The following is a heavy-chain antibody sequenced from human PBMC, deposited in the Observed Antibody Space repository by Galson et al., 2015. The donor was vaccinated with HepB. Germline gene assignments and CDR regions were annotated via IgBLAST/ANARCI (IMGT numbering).Heavy chain of an antibody. J-gene: IGHJ3*02. V-gene: IGHV3-11*01. CDR1: GFTFSDYY. CDR3: ARDRKWGYYDSSGFKIAPFDI. CDR2: ISSGGNDI. D-gene: IGHD3-22*01. Sequence: SLRLSCAASGFTFSDYYMSWIRQAPGKGLEWLSYISSGGNDIYYADSVRGRFTISRDNAKNSLYLQINSLRADDTALYYCARDRKWGYYDSSGFKIAPFDIWGQGTMVTVSS.